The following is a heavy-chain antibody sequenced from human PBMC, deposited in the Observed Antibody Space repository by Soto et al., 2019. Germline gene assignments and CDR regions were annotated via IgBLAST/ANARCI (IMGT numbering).Heavy chain of an antibody. CDR1: GGSINGLY. J-gene: IGHJ4*02. Sequence: SETLSLTCTVSGGSINGLYWSWIRQPPGKPMECIGFIYYSGYTNYNPSLKSRVTMSVDTSKNLFSLKLSSVTAADTAVYYCARAYGDSFFDLWGQGTLVTVSS. D-gene: IGHD4-17*01. V-gene: IGHV4-59*11. CDR2: IYYSGYT. CDR3: ARAYGDSFFDL.